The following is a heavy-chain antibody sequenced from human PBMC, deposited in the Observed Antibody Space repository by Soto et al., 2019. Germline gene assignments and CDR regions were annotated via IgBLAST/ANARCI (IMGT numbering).Heavy chain of an antibody. CDR2: IIPIFGTA. CDR3: ARDLYSSSSIYYYYGMDV. V-gene: IGHV1-69*06. D-gene: IGHD6-6*01. CDR1: GGTFSSYA. J-gene: IGHJ6*02. Sequence: SVKVSCKASGGTFSSYAISWVRQAPGQGLEWMGGIIPIFGTANYAQKFQGRVTITADKSTSTAYMELSSLRSEDTAVYYCARDLYSSSSIYYYYGMDVWGQGTTVTVSS.